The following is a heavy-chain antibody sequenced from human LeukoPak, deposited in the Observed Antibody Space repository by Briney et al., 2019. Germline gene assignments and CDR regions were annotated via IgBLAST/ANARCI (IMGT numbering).Heavy chain of an antibody. CDR2: IYYSGST. V-gene: IGHV4-39*02. Sequence: SETLSLTCNVSGGSISSSNYYWDWIRQPPGKGLEWIGSIYYSGSTYYNPSLRSRVTISVDTSKNQFSLNLSSVTAADTAVYYCARDFYYYGMDVWGQGTTVTVSS. J-gene: IGHJ6*02. CDR3: ARDFYYYGMDV. CDR1: GGSISSSNYY.